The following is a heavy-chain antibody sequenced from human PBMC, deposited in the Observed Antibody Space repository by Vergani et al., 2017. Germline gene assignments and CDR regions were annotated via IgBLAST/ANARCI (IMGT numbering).Heavy chain of an antibody. CDR2: ISGSGGST. CDR1: GFTFSSYA. V-gene: IGHV3-23*01. Sequence: EVQLLESGGGLVQPGGSLRLSCAASGFTFSSYAMSWVRQAPGKGLEWVSAISGSGGSTYYADSVKGRLTSTRDNSKNTLYLQMNSLRGEDTAVYYCAKPDRAVWELLPCDYWGQGTLVTVSS. CDR3: AKPDRAVWELLPCDY. J-gene: IGHJ4*02. D-gene: IGHD1-26*01.